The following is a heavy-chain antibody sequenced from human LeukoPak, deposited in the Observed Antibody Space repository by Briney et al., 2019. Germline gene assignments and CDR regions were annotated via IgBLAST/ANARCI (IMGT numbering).Heavy chain of an antibody. CDR3: ATDMMNGTTWRDY. CDR1: GYALAELS. D-gene: IGHD1-1*01. J-gene: IGHJ4*02. Sequence: ASVKASCKFSGYALAELSIHWVRQTPGKGLEWMGGFDAEQDETLYAQKFEGRVTMTEDTSTATAHLEMNRLTSDDTGVYFCATDMMNGTTWRDYWGQGTLVVVSS. CDR2: FDAEQDET. V-gene: IGHV1-24*01.